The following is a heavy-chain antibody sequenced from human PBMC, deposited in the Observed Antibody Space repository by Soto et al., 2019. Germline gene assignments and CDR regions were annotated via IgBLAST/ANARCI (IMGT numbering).Heavy chain of an antibody. V-gene: IGHV3-33*01. D-gene: IGHD3-16*02. J-gene: IGHJ3*02. CDR1: GFTFSSYG. CDR2: IWYDGSNK. CDR3: ARGGYDYIWGSYRSGAFDI. Sequence: QVQLVESGGGVVQPGRSLRLSCAASGFTFSSYGMHWVRQAPGKGLEWVAVIWYDGSNKYYADSVKGRFTISRDNSKNTLYLQMNSLRAEDTAVYYCARGGYDYIWGSYRSGAFDIWGQGTMVTVPS.